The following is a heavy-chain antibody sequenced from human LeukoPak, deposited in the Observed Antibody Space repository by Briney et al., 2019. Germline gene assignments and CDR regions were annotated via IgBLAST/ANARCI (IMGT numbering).Heavy chain of an antibody. CDR1: GGSISSGGYS. CDR3: ARNPYPSGGPGY. J-gene: IGHJ4*02. Sequence: PSQTLSLTCAVSGGSISSGGYSWSWIRQPPGKGLEWIGYIYHSGSTYYNPSLKSRVTISVDRSKNQFSLKLSSVTAADTAVYYCARNPYPSGGPGYWGQGTLVTVSS. V-gene: IGHV4-30-2*01. CDR2: IYHSGST. D-gene: IGHD6-25*01.